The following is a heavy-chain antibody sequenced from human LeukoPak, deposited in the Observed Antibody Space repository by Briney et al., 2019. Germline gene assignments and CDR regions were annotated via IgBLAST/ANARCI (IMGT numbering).Heavy chain of an antibody. CDR2: TYYGGST. Sequence: PSETLSLTCTVSGGSISSSNYYYGWVRQPPGKGLEWIGSTYYGGSTHYNPSLQSRVTVSVDTSKNQFSLKLTSVTAADTAVYFCARHGDRGDTINGFDPWGQGTLVTVSS. CDR1: GGSISSSNYY. J-gene: IGHJ5*02. D-gene: IGHD5-18*01. V-gene: IGHV4-39*01. CDR3: ARHGDRGDTINGFDP.